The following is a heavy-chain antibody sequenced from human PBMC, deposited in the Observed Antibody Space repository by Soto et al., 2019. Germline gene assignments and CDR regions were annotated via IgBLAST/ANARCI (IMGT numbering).Heavy chain of an antibody. V-gene: IGHV4-59*01. CDR3: ARFGAAAALDDN. CDR1: GVSIRGNQ. J-gene: IGHJ4*01. D-gene: IGHD6-13*01. Sequence: PSENLSLTCDVSGVSIRGNQWSWIRQAPGKGLEWVGYVHFSGSTTYNPSLEPRLTISFYMSKSQVYLQLTSVTAADTAVYFCARFGAAAALDDNWGRGILVTVSS. CDR2: VHFSGST.